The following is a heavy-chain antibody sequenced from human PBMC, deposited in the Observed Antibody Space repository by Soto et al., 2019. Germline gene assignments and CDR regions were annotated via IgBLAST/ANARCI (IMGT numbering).Heavy chain of an antibody. CDR1: GFTFSNYA. CDR3: ARDTGPNGYNYYYFGMDV. CDR2: ISYDGSDK. D-gene: IGHD5-18*01. Sequence: HPGGSLRLSCAASGFTFSNYAMHWVRQAPGKGLEWVAVISYDGSDKYNANSVKGRFTISRDNSKNTLYLQMNSLRAEDTAVYYCARDTGPNGYNYYYFGMDVWGQGTTVTGSS. V-gene: IGHV3-30-3*01. J-gene: IGHJ6*02.